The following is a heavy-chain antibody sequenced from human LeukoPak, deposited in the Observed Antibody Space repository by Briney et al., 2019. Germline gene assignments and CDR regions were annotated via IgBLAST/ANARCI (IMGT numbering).Heavy chain of an antibody. CDR2: IIPILGIA. J-gene: IGHJ5*02. CDR3: ARSPPAPEYCSSTSCLFDP. V-gene: IGHV1-69*04. D-gene: IGHD2-2*01. Sequence: GSSVKVSCKASGATFSSYAISWVRQAPGQGLEWMGRIIPILGIANYAQKFQGRVTITADKSTSTAYMELSSLRSDDTAAYYCARSPPAPEYCSSTSCLFDPWSQGTLVTVSS. CDR1: GATFSSYA.